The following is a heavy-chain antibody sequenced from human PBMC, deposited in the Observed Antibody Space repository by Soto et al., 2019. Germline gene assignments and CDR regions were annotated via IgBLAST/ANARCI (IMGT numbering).Heavy chain of an antibody. CDR3: ARARLRAVYAFDI. V-gene: IGHV4-31*03. D-gene: IGHD5-12*01. CDR1: GGSVSSGAYY. J-gene: IGHJ3*02. CDR2: IYYSGST. Sequence: NPSETLSLTCTVSGGSVSSGAYYWTWIRQRPGKGLERIGYIYYSGSTYYSPSLKSRLSISLDTSKNQFSLRLSSVTAADTAMYYCARARLRAVYAFDIWGQGTMVTVSS.